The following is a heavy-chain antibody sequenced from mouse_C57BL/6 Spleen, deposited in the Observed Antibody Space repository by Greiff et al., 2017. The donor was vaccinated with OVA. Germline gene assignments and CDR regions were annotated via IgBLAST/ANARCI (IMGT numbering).Heavy chain of an antibody. J-gene: IGHJ2*01. D-gene: IGHD1-1*01. CDR3: ARGTTVGFDY. V-gene: IGHV3-6*01. CDR1: GYSITSGYY. CDR2: ISYDGSN. Sequence: DVQLQESGPGLVKPSQSLSLTCSVTGYSITSGYYWNWIRQFPGNKLEWMGYISYDGSNNYNPSLKNRISITRDTSKNQFFLNLNSVTTEDTATYYCARGTTVGFDYWGQGTTLTVSS.